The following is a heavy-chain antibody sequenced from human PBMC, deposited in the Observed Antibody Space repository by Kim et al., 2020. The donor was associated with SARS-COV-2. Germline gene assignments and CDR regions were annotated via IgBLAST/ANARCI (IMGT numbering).Heavy chain of an antibody. V-gene: IGHV1-18*01. CDR2: INPYNGDT. CDR1: GYTFTGYG. Sequence: ASVKVSCKASGYTFTGYGISWVRQAPGQGLEWMGWINPYNGDTYYAQKIQGRVTMTTDTSTGTAYMELRSLRFDDTAIYYCARRRRAVTAYYGMDVWGQG. J-gene: IGHJ6*02. CDR3: ARRRRAVTAYYGMDV. D-gene: IGHD6-19*01.